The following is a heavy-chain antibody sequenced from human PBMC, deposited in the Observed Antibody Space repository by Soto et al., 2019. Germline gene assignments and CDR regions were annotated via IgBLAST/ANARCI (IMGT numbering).Heavy chain of an antibody. CDR2: ISYDGSNK. Sequence: GGSLRLSCAASGFTFSSYGMHWVRQAPGKGLEWVAVISYDGSNKYYADSVKGRFTISRDNSKNTLYLQMNSLRAEDTAVYYCAKPASYYYDSSGYYPDYWGQGTLVTVSS. J-gene: IGHJ4*02. D-gene: IGHD3-22*01. V-gene: IGHV3-30*18. CDR1: GFTFSSYG. CDR3: AKPASYYYDSSGYYPDY.